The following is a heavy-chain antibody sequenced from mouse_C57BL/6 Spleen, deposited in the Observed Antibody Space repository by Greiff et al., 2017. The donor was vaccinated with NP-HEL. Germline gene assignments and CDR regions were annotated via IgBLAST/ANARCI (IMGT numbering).Heavy chain of an antibody. Sequence: QVQLQKSGAEIVKPGASVKLSCKASGYTFTSYWMQWVKQRPGQGLEWIGEIDPSDSYTNYNQKFKGKATLTVDTSSSTAYMQLSSLTSEDSAVYYCARRVGGYFDVWGTGTTVTVSS. J-gene: IGHJ1*03. V-gene: IGHV1-50*01. CDR3: ARRVGGYFDV. CDR2: IDPSDSYT. CDR1: GYTFTSYW. D-gene: IGHD3-1*01.